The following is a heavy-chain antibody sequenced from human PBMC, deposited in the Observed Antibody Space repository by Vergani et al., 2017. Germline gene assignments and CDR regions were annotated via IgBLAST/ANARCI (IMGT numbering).Heavy chain of an antibody. D-gene: IGHD1-7*01. Sequence: QITLKESGPTLVKPTQTLTLTCTFSGFSLNTRGVSVAWIRQPPGKALDWLALIYWNDDQHYSTSLNNRVTITKDTSQNQVVLTMTNMDYVDTGTYYCVYRKTECGTTGCFYPSYYYYYMDVWGKGTTVTVSS. CDR3: VYRKTECGTTGCFYPSYYYYYMDV. CDR1: GFSLNTRGVS. V-gene: IGHV2-5*04. J-gene: IGHJ6*03. CDR2: IYWNDDQ.